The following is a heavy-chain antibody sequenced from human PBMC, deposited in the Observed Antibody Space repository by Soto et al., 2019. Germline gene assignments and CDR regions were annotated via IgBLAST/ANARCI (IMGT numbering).Heavy chain of an antibody. CDR2: MYHSGST. V-gene: IGHV4-4*02. CDR3: ARRDYQYYYYVMAV. Sequence: SGTLSLTCAVSGGAISSSNWWSWVRQPPGKGLEWSGEMYHSGSTNYNPSLKSRVPISVDKSKNHFSLQLSSVPAADTAVYYCARRDYQYYYYVMAVWRQGPTVTVTS. J-gene: IGHJ6*02. D-gene: IGHD3-16*01. CDR1: GGAISSSNW.